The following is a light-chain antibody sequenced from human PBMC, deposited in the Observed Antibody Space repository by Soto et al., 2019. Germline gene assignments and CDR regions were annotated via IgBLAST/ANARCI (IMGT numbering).Light chain of an antibody. J-gene: IGLJ1*01. CDR2: DVS. Sequence: QSVLTQPASVSGSPGQSITISCTGTSSDVGGYNYVSWYQQHPGKAPKLMIYDVSNRPSGVSNRFSGSKSGNTASLTISGLQAEDVADYYCSSYTSSSILSGLGTGTRVTVL. CDR1: SSDVGGYNY. V-gene: IGLV2-14*01. CDR3: SSYTSSSILSG.